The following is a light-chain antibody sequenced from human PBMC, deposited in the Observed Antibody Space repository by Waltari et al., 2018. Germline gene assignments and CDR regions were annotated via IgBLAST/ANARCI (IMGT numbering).Light chain of an antibody. CDR2: GAS. Sequence: EIVLTQSPGTLSLSPGERATLSCRASQSVGRTLAWYQQKPGQAPRLLIYGASSRATDIPDRVRGSGSGTDFSLTINRLEPEDFAVYFCQHYVRLPGTFGQGTKVEIK. V-gene: IGKV3-20*01. CDR1: QSVGRT. CDR3: QHYVRLPGT. J-gene: IGKJ1*01.